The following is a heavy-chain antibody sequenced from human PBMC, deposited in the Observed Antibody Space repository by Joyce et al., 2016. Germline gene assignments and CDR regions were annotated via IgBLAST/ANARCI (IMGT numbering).Heavy chain of an antibody. CDR1: GGSVSSGGYY. Sequence: QVQVQESGPGLVKPSQTLSPTCTVSGGSVSSGGYYWTWVRQRPGKGLELSGYIYYSGRTYTIPSLKSRVTISVDPAKNLLSLRLSSVTAADTALYYFARGIRGPEAFDIWGQGTMVTVSS. CDR2: IYYSGRT. CDR3: ARGIRGPEAFDI. J-gene: IGHJ3*02. D-gene: IGHD3-10*01. V-gene: IGHV4-31*03.